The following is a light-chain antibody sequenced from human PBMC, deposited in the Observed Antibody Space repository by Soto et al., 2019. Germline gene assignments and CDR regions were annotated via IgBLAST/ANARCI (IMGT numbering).Light chain of an antibody. CDR1: QTISSNN. CDR2: GTS. CDR3: QQYGSGT. Sequence: EIVLTQSPGTLSVSPGERATLSCRASQTISSNNLAWYQQKPGQAPSLLIYGTSSRATGIPDRFSGSGSGTDFTLTSSRLEPEDSAIYYCQQYGSGTFGQGTKVEI. J-gene: IGKJ1*01. V-gene: IGKV3-20*01.